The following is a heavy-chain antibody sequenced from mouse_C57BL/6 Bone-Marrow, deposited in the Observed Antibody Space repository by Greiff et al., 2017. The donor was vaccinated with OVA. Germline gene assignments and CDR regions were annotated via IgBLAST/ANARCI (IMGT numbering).Heavy chain of an antibody. CDR3: ARPVGYGSSWGYFDV. CDR1: GYAFSSSW. V-gene: IGHV1-82*01. J-gene: IGHJ1*03. D-gene: IGHD1-1*01. Sequence: VQLQESGPELVKPGASVKISCKASGYAFSSSWMNWVKQRPGKGLEWIGRIYPGDGDTNYNGKFKGKATLTADKSSSTAYMQLSSLTSEDSAVYFCARPVGYGSSWGYFDVWGTGTTVTVSS. CDR2: IYPGDGDT.